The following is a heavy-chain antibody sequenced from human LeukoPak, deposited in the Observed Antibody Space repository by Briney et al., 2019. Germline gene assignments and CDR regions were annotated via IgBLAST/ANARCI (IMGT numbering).Heavy chain of an antibody. Sequence: GASVKVSCKASGGTFSSYAISWVRQAPGQGLEWMGWISAYNGNTNYAQKLQGRVPMNTDTSTSTAYMELRSVRSDDTPVYHCARDANYGSFAFDIWGEGTMVTVSS. V-gene: IGHV1-18*01. CDR2: ISAYNGNT. CDR3: ARDANYGSFAFDI. D-gene: IGHD3-10*01. CDR1: GGTFSSYA. J-gene: IGHJ3*02.